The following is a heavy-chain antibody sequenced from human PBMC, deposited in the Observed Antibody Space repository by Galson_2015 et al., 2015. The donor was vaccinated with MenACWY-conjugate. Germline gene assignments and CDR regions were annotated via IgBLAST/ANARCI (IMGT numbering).Heavy chain of an antibody. CDR1: GDSVSSNSAA. CDR2: TYYRSKWYN. Sequence: CAISGDSVSSNSAAWNWVRQSPSRGLEWLGRTYYRSKWYNDYAVSAKSRITINPDTSKNQFSLQLNSVTPEDTAVYYCARYSERAYYYYGMDVWGQGTTVTVSS. CDR3: ARYSERAYYYYGMDV. V-gene: IGHV6-1*01. J-gene: IGHJ6*02. D-gene: IGHD6-13*01.